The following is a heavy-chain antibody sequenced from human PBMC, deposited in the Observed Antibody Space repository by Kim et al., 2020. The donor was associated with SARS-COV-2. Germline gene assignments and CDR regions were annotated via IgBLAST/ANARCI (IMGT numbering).Heavy chain of an antibody. V-gene: IGHV4-59*01. D-gene: IGHD3-9*01. CDR1: GGSISSYY. CDR2: IYYSGST. J-gene: IGHJ6*01. Sequence: SETLSLTCTVSGGSISSYYWSWIRQPPGKGLEWIGYIYYSGSTNYNPSLKSRVTISVDTSKNQFSLKLSSVTAADTAVYYCARGIRYFDWLPTYYYYGM. CDR3: ARGIRYFDWLPTYYYYGM.